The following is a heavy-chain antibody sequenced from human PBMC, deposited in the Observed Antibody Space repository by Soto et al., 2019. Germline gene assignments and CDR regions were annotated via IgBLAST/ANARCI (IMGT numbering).Heavy chain of an antibody. D-gene: IGHD3-10*01. V-gene: IGHV4-34*01. Sequence: QVQLQQWGAGLLKPSETLSLTCAVYGGSFSGYYWSWIRQPPGKGLEWIGEINHSGSTNYNPSLKSRVTISVDTSKNQFSLKLSSETAADTAVYYCARGRYGSSKNWFDPWGQGTLVTVSS. J-gene: IGHJ5*02. CDR1: GGSFSGYY. CDR2: INHSGST. CDR3: ARGRYGSSKNWFDP.